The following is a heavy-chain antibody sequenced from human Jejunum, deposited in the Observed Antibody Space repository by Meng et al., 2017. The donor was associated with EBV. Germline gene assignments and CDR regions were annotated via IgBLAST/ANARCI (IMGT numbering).Heavy chain of an antibody. CDR1: GDSVSGYNY. CDR2: MYYTGKA. CDR3: ARGRGYDYGDS. V-gene: IGHV4-61*01. J-gene: IGHJ5*02. D-gene: IGHD4/OR15-4a*01. Sequence: QVQLQECGPGLLKPSETLSLTCSVSGDSVSGYNYWTWIRQPPGKGLEWIGNMYYTGKAIYKPSLQSRVTISVDTSKNQFSLRVTSVTAADTAIYYCARGRGYDYGDSWGQGTLVTVSS.